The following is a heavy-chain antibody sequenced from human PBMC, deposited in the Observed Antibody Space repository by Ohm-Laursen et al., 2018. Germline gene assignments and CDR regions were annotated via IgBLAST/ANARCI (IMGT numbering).Heavy chain of an antibody. Sequence: SLRLSCAASGFTFSDYYMSWIRQAPGKGLEWVSYISSSGSTIYYADSVKGRFTISRDNAKNSLYLQMNSLRAEDTAVYYCARWVTVVYWYFDLWGRGTLVTVSS. V-gene: IGHV3-11*01. CDR1: GFTFSDYY. CDR2: ISSSGSTI. J-gene: IGHJ2*01. CDR3: ARWVTVVYWYFDL. D-gene: IGHD4-23*01.